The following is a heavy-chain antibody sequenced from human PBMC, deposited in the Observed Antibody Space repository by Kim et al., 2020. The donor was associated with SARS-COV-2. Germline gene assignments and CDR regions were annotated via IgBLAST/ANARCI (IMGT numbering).Heavy chain of an antibody. CDR2: IKHDGSEK. J-gene: IGHJ3*01. Sequence: GGSLRLSCAASGFTFSSYWMSWVRQAPGKGLEWVAYIKHDGSEKYYVDSVKGRFTISRDNAKNSLYLQMNSLRAEDTAVYYCAREILNRNSPFTPTYAIDVWGQGTMVTVSS. CDR3: AREILNRNSPFTPTYAIDV. CDR1: GFTFSSYW. V-gene: IGHV3-7*01. D-gene: IGHD2-8*01.